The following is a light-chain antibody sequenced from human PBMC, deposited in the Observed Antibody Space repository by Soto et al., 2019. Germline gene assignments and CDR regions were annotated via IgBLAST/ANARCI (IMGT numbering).Light chain of an antibody. CDR1: SSNIGAGND. CDR3: QSLDNSLSRSVV. CDR2: GNS. J-gene: IGLJ1*01. V-gene: IGLV1-40*01. Sequence: QAVLTQPPSVSGAPGQRVTIPCTGASSNIGAGNDVHWYQQLPGAAPKLLIYGNSNRPSGVPDRFSGSKSGTSASLVITGLQAEDEAVYHCQSLDNSLSRSVVFGTGTKLTVL.